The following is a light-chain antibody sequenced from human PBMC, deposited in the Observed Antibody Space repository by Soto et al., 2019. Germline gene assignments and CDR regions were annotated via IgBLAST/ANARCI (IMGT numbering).Light chain of an antibody. Sequence: EIVLTQSPATLSLSPGERATLSCRTSQSVSKYFAWYQQKPGRAPRLLIYDASSRATGIPARFIGSGSGTDFTLTISSLEPEDFAIYYCQQRINWPITFGQGTRLEIK. CDR3: QQRINWPIT. CDR1: QSVSKY. V-gene: IGKV3-11*01. CDR2: DAS. J-gene: IGKJ5*01.